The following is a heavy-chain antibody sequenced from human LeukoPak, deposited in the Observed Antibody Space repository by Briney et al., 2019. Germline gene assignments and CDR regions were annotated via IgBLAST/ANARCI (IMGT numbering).Heavy chain of an antibody. V-gene: IGHV3-30*02. CDR2: IRYDGSNK. CDR1: GFTFSSYG. J-gene: IGHJ4*02. Sequence: GGSLRLSCAASGFTFSSYGMHWVRQAPGKGLEWVAFIRYDGSNKYYADSVKGRFTISRDNSKNTLYLRMNSLRAEGTAVYYCAKKADYYDSSGYFDYWGQGTLVTVSS. CDR3: AKKADYYDSSGYFDY. D-gene: IGHD3-22*01.